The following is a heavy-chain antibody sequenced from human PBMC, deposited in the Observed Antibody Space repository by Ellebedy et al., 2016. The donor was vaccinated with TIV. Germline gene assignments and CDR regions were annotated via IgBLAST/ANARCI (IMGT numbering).Heavy chain of an antibody. CDR3: ARETRQAY. CDR2: IDNDGSST. CDR1: GFTFSRYW. Sequence: GESLKISCAASGFTFSRYWMHWVRQPPGKGQAWVSRIDNDGSSTSYEDSVKGRFTISRDNAKNTVYLQMNSLRAEDTAVYFCARETRQAYWGQGTLVIVSS. J-gene: IGHJ4*02. V-gene: IGHV3-74*01.